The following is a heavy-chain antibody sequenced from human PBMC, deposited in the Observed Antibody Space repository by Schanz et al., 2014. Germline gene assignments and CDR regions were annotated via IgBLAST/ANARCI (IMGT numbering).Heavy chain of an antibody. J-gene: IGHJ4*02. D-gene: IGHD3-9*01. Sequence: QVHLVQSGAEVKRPGASVKVSCKASEYSFTSYSMHWVRQAPGQRLEWMGWINTGSGDAKYSQNFQGRVTMTTDTSTSTAYMELRSLRSDDTAVYYCAREAADFYDILTEEDYWGQGTLVTVSS. CDR2: INTGSGDA. CDR1: EYSFTSYS. V-gene: IGHV1-3*04. CDR3: AREAADFYDILTEEDY.